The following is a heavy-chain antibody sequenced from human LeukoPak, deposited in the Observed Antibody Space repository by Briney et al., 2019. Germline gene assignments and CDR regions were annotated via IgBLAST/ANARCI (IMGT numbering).Heavy chain of an antibody. D-gene: IGHD3-3*01. Sequence: GGSLRLSCAASGFTFSSYGMHWVRQAPGKGLEWVAFIRYDGSNKYYADSVKGRFTISRDNSKNTLYLQMNSLRAEDTAVYYCAKYGSKGAVLRFLEWSGKEPAGFDPWGQGTLVTVSS. J-gene: IGHJ5*02. CDR3: AKYGSKGAVLRFLEWSGKEPAGFDP. CDR2: IRYDGSNK. V-gene: IGHV3-30*02. CDR1: GFTFSSYG.